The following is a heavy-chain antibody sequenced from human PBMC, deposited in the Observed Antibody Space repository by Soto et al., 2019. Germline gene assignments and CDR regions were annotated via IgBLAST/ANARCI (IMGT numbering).Heavy chain of an antibody. D-gene: IGHD6-19*01. CDR1: GFTFSSYS. V-gene: IGHV3-21*01. Sequence: GGSLRLSCAASGFTFSSYSMNWVRQAPGKGLEWVSSISSSSSYIYYADSVKGRFTISRDNAKNSLYLQMNSLRAEDTAVYYCARGPYSSGWYSWDFDYWGQGTLVTVSS. CDR2: ISSSSSYI. J-gene: IGHJ4*02. CDR3: ARGPYSSGWYSWDFDY.